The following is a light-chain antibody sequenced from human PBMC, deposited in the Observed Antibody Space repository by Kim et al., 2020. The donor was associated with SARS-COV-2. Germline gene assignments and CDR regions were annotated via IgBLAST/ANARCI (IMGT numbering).Light chain of an antibody. V-gene: IGKV3-20*01. CDR2: GAS. CDR1: QSINSRY. CDR3: QQYGSSPFT. Sequence: LSPGERATLSCRASQSINSRYLSWYQQKSGQAPRLLIYGASSRATYIPDRFSGSGSGTDFTLTISTLEPEDSAVYYCQQYGSSPFTFGQGTRRRL. J-gene: IGKJ5*01.